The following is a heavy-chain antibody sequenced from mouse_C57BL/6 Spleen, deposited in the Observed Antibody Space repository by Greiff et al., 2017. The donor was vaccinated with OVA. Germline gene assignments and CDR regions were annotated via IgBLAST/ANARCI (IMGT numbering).Heavy chain of an antibody. J-gene: IGHJ4*01. Sequence: VQLQQSGPELVKPGASVKISCKASGYTFTDYYMNWVKQSHGKSLEWIGDINPNNGGTSYNQKFKGKATLTVDKSSSTAYMELRSLTSEDSAVYYCARGGNHYYAMDYWGQGTSVTVSS. V-gene: IGHV1-26*01. CDR2: INPNNGGT. CDR1: GYTFTDYY. CDR3: ARGGNHYYAMDY.